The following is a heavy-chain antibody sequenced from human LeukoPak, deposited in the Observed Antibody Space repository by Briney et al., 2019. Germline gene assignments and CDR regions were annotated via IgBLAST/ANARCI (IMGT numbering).Heavy chain of an antibody. J-gene: IGHJ4*02. CDR2: ISYDGSNK. Sequence: GGSLRLSCAASGFTFSSYAMHWVRQAPGKGLEWVAVISYDGSNKYYADSVKGRFTIPRDNSKNTLYLQMNSLRAEDTAVYYCAREGMTTVTLGYWGQGTLVTVSS. V-gene: IGHV3-30-3*01. CDR3: AREGMTTVTLGY. D-gene: IGHD4-17*01. CDR1: GFTFSSYA.